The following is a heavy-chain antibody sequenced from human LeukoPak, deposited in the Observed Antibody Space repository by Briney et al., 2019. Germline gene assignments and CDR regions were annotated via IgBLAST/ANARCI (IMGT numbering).Heavy chain of an antibody. CDR2: ISPSGDT. Sequence: GRSLRLSCGAAGFSFTSHALTWVRQAPGKGLEWVSSISPSGDTYYADSVKGRFTSSRDSSTSTLYLQMNSLRVEDTAVYYCAKKQGGNYPLDYWGQGTLVTVSS. V-gene: IGHV3-23*01. CDR1: GFSFTSHA. D-gene: IGHD3-3*01. CDR3: AKKQGGNYPLDY. J-gene: IGHJ4*02.